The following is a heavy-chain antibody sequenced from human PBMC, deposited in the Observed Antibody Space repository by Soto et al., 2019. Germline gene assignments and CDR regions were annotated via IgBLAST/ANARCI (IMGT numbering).Heavy chain of an antibody. J-gene: IGHJ6*02. V-gene: IGHV3-33*01. CDR3: AMPRFSGYEPYGLDV. CDR2: IWYDGSNK. D-gene: IGHD5-12*01. CDR1: GFTFSSYG. Sequence: PGGSLRLSCAASGFTFSSYGMHWVRQAPGKGLEWVAVIWYDGSNKYYADPVKGRFTISRGNSKNTLYLQMNSLRAEDTAVYYCAMPRFSGYEPYGLDVRGQGTTVNLSS.